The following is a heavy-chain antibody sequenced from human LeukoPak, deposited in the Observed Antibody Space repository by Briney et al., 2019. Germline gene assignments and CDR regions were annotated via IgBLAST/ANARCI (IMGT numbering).Heavy chain of an antibody. CDR3: ARGPVKGFDY. CDR1: GGSISSGGYY. J-gene: IGHJ4*02. Sequence: SETLSLTCTVSGGSISSGGYYWSWIRQPPGKGLEWIGYIYHSGSTNYNPSLKSRVTISVDTSKNQFSLKLSSVTAADTAVYYCARGPVKGFDYWGQGTLVTVSS. D-gene: IGHD4-17*01. V-gene: IGHV4-61*08. CDR2: IYHSGST.